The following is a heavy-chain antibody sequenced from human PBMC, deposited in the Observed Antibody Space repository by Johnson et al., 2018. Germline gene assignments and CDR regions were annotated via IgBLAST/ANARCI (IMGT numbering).Heavy chain of an antibody. CDR2: ISGGCGDT. J-gene: IGHJ3*02. V-gene: IGHV3-23*04. Sequence: QLVQSGGGLVQPGGSLRLSCXASGFTFSDYVMAWVRQAPGKGLEWVSTISGGCGDTYYADSVKVRFTISRGNYKNSHYLQLNGLNAEATDLYYCAQDRGSAGLEAFDIWGQGTTVTVSS. CDR3: AQDRGSAGLEAFDI. CDR1: GFTFSDYV. D-gene: IGHD6-19*01.